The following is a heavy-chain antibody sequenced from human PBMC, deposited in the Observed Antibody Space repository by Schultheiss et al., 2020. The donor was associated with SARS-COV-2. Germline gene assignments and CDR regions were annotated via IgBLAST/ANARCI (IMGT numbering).Heavy chain of an antibody. D-gene: IGHD2-21*02. CDR3: ARDPQGVVTAIRGWFDP. CDR2: ISSSSSYI. J-gene: IGHJ5*02. Sequence: GGSLRLSCAASGFTFSSYSMNWVRQAPGKGLEWVSSISSSSSYIYYADSVKGRFTISRDNAKNSLYLQMNSLRAEDTAVYYCARDPQGVVTAIRGWFDPWGQGTLVTAPQ. CDR1: GFTFSSYS. V-gene: IGHV3-21*01.